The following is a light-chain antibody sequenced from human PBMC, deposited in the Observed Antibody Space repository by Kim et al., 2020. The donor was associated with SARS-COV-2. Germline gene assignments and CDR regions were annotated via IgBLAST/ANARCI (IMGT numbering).Light chain of an antibody. CDR3: QQYGSSPRT. J-gene: IGKJ1*01. CDR1: QSFSSSY. V-gene: IGKV3-20*01. Sequence: EIVLTQSPGTLSLSPGETATLSCRASQSFSSSYLAWYQQKPGQAPRLLIYGASSRATGIPDRFSGSGSGTDFTLTISRLEPEDFAVYYCQQYGSSPRTFGQGTKVDIK. CDR2: GAS.